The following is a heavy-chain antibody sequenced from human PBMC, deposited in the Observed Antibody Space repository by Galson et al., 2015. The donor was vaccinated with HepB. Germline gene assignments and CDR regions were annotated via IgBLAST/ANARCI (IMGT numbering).Heavy chain of an antibody. J-gene: IGHJ3*02. CDR1: GYSFTNYW. V-gene: IGHV5-51*03. CDR3: ARRYCSGGNCDAFDI. D-gene: IGHD2-15*01. Sequence: QSGAEVKKPGESLKISCKGSGYSFTNYWIGWVRQMPGKGLEWMGIIYPGDSDTRYSPSFQGQVTISADKSISTAYLQWSSLKDSDTAMYYCARRYCSGGNCDAFDIWGQGTMVTVSS. CDR2: IYPGDSDT.